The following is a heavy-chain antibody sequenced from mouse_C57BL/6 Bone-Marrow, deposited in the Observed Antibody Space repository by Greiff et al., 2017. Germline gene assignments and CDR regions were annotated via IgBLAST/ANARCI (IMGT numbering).Heavy chain of an antibody. Sequence: VKLMESGPGLVQPSQSLSITCTVSGFSLTSYGVHWVRQSPGKGLEWLGVIWSGGSTDYNAAFISRLGISKDNSKSQVFFKMNSLHADDTAIYYCATNWGGISLAMDYWGQGTSVTVSS. CDR3: ATNWGGISLAMDY. J-gene: IGHJ4*01. CDR1: GFSLTSYG. V-gene: IGHV2-2*01. D-gene: IGHD4-1*02. CDR2: IWSGGST.